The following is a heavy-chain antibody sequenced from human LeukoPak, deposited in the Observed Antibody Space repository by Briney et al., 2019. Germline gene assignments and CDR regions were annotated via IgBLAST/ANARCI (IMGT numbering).Heavy chain of an antibody. CDR2: ISFSGSTI. Sequence: GGSLRLSCATSGFTFSDYYMGWIRQAPGKGLEGVSYISFSGSTIYYADSVKGRFTISRDDAKNSLYLQMNSLRAEDTAVYYCARDIVAAGLFFDYWGQGTLVTVSS. CDR1: GFTFSDYY. J-gene: IGHJ4*02. V-gene: IGHV3-11*01. CDR3: ARDIVAAGLFFDY. D-gene: IGHD6-13*01.